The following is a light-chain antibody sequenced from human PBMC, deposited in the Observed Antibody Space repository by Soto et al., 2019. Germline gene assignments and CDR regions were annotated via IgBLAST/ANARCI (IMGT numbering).Light chain of an antibody. Sequence: QSVLTQPASVSGSLGQSITVSCTGTSNDIGKYNLVSWYQQHPGKAPKVLIFEVTKRPSGVSNRFSGSKSGHTAALTISGLQAEDEAEYYCRSHAGSGPGVVFGGGTKVTVL. CDR3: RSHAGSGPGVV. J-gene: IGLJ2*01. V-gene: IGLV2-23*02. CDR2: EVT. CDR1: SNDIGKYNL.